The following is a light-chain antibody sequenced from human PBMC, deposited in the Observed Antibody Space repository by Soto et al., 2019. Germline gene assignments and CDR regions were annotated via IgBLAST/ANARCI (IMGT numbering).Light chain of an antibody. CDR1: QSVSSTY. Sequence: EIVLTQSPATLSLSPWEISTLSCRSSQSVSSTYLGWYQQKPGQAPRRLIYGASTRATGIPARFSGSGSGTEFTLTISRLEPEDFAVFYCQQYVMSPATFGQGTKVDIK. V-gene: IGKV3-20*01. CDR3: QQYVMSPAT. CDR2: GAS. J-gene: IGKJ1*01.